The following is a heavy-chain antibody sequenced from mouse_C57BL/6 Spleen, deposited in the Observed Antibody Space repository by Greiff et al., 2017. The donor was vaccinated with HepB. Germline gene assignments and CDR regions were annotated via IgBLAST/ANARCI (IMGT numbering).Heavy chain of an antibody. CDR3: ASYGSSPYWYFDV. Sequence: QVQLQQPGAELVKPGASVKMSCKASGYTFTSYWITWVKQRPGQGLEWIGDIYPGSGSTNYNEKFKSKATLTVDKSSSTAYMQLSSLTSEDSAVYYCASYGSSPYWYFDVWGTGTTATVSS. D-gene: IGHD1-1*01. CDR2: IYPGSGST. J-gene: IGHJ1*03. CDR1: GYTFTSYW. V-gene: IGHV1-55*01.